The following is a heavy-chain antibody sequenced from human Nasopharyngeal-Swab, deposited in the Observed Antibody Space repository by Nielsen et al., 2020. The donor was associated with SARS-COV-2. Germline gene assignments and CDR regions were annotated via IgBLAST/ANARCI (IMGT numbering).Heavy chain of an antibody. CDR2: INTNTGNP. Sequence: ASVKVSCKASGYTFTSYAMNWVRQAPGQGLEWMGWINTNTGNPTYAQGFTGRFVFSLDTSVSTAYLQISSLKAEDTAVYYCARDLRHYDFWSGYSLRYNWFDPWGQGTLVTVSS. CDR1: GYTFTSYA. J-gene: IGHJ5*02. V-gene: IGHV7-4-1*02. CDR3: ARDLRHYDFWSGYSLRYNWFDP. D-gene: IGHD3-3*01.